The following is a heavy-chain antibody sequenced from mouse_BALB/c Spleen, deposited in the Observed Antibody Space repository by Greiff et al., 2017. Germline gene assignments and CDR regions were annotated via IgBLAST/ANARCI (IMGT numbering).Heavy chain of an antibody. CDR2: ISSGSSTI. Sequence: EVQLVESGGGLVQPGGSRKLSCAASGFTFSSFGMHWVRQAPEKGLEWVAYISSGSSTIYYADTVKGRFTISRDNPKNTLFLQMTSLRSEDTAMYYCARVYYGSSPYAMDYWGQGTSVTVSS. V-gene: IGHV5-17*02. J-gene: IGHJ4*01. D-gene: IGHD1-1*01. CDR1: GFTFSSFG. CDR3: ARVYYGSSPYAMDY.